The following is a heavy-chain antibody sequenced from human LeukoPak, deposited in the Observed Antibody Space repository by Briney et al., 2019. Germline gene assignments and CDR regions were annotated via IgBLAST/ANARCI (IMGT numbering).Heavy chain of an antibody. J-gene: IGHJ4*02. CDR2: ISGNNDNT. V-gene: IGHV1-18*03. CDR3: ARNHYDSSGYPH. CDR1: GYTFSTYG. D-gene: IGHD3-22*01. Sequence: GASVKASCKASGYTFSTYGIGWVRQAPGQGLEWMGWISGNNDNTNYAQKFQGRVTLTADTSTSTAYMDLRSLTSDDMAVYYCARNHYDSSGYPHWGQGTLVTVSS.